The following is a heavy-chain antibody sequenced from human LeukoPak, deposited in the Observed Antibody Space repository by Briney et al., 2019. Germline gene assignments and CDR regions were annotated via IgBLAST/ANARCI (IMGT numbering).Heavy chain of an antibody. D-gene: IGHD6-19*01. J-gene: IGHJ4*02. CDR3: ARGNSGWYGYYFDY. Sequence: SETLSPTCTVSGGSISSYYWSWIRQPPGKGLERIGYIYYSGSTNCNPSLKSRVTISVDTSKNQFSLKLSSVTAADTAVYYCARGNSGWYGYYFDYWGQGTLVTVSS. CDR1: GGSISSYY. CDR2: IYYSGST. V-gene: IGHV4-59*01.